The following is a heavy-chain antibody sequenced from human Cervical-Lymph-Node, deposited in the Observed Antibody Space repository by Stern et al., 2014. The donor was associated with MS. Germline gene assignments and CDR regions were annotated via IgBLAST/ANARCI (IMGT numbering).Heavy chain of an antibody. D-gene: IGHD2-15*01. CDR2: IWYDGSNK. CDR3: ARAPGRIAASSPDY. CDR1: GFTFSSYG. J-gene: IGHJ4*02. Sequence: QVQLVQSGGGVVQPGRSLRLSCAASGFTFSSYGMHWVRQAPGKGLEWVAVIWYDGSNKYYADSVKGRFTISRDNSKNTLYLQMNSLRAEDTAVYYCARAPGRIAASSPDYWGQGTLVTVSS. V-gene: IGHV3-33*01.